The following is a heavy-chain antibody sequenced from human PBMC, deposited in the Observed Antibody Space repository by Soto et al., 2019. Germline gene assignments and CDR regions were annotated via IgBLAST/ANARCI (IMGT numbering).Heavy chain of an antibody. V-gene: IGHV1-3*01. CDR2: INAGNGNT. J-gene: IGHJ4*02. CDR1: GYTFTSYA. CDR3: ARGARLRRSSSAGTYFDY. D-gene: IGHD6-6*01. Sequence: VASVKVSCKASGYTFTSYAMHWVRQAPGQRLEWMGWINAGNGNTKYSQKFQGRVTITRDTSASTAYMELSSLRSEDTAVYYCARGARLRRSSSAGTYFDYWGQGTLVTVSS.